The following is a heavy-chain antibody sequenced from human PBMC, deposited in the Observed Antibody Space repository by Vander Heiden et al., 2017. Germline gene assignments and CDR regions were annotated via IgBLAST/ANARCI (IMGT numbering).Heavy chain of an antibody. Sequence: QVQLQESRPGLVKPSETLSLTCTVSGGSISSYYWSWIRQPAGKGLEWIGRIYTSGSTNYNPSLKSRVTMSVDTSKNQFSRKLSSVTAADTAVYYCARGEYYYGSGSYYPPVYWGQGTLVTVSS. D-gene: IGHD3-10*01. CDR3: ARGEYYYGSGSYYPPVY. CDR2: IYTSGST. V-gene: IGHV4-4*07. J-gene: IGHJ4*02. CDR1: GGSISSYY.